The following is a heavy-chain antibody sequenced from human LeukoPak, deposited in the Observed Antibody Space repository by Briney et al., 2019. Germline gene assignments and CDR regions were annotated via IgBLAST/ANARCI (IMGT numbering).Heavy chain of an antibody. Sequence: ASVKFSCKASGYTFTSYGMNWVRQAPGQGLEWMGWINTNTGNPTYAQDFAGRFVFSLDTSVSTAYLQISSLKAEDTAVYYCARVLAMIRGAPFDYWGQGTLVTVSS. CDR3: ARVLAMIRGAPFDY. V-gene: IGHV7-4-1*02. CDR1: GYTFTSYG. D-gene: IGHD3-10*01. CDR2: INTNTGNP. J-gene: IGHJ4*02.